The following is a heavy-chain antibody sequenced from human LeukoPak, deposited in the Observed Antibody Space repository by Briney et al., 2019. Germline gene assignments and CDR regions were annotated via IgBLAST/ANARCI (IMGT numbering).Heavy chain of an antibody. CDR2: INPSGGST. J-gene: IGHJ5*02. Sequence: ASVKVSCKASGYTFTSYYMHWVRQAPGQGLEWMGIINPSGGSTSYAQKFQGRVTMTRDTSISTAYMELSRLRSDDTAVYYCARSSITPFDPWGQGTLVTVSS. CDR3: ARSSITPFDP. V-gene: IGHV1-46*01. D-gene: IGHD3-10*01. CDR1: GYTFTSYY.